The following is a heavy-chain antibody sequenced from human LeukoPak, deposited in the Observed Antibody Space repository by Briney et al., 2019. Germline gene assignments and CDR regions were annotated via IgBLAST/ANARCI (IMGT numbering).Heavy chain of an antibody. D-gene: IGHD6-13*01. CDR3: ASLSSWYDFDY. J-gene: IGHJ4*02. V-gene: IGHV3-23*01. Sequence: GGSLRLSCVASGFTFISYAMSWVRQAPGKGLEWVSSINGHGDNTYYADSVEGRFTITRDNSKNTLYLQMNSLRAEDTAVYYCASLSSWYDFDYWGQGTLVTVSS. CDR1: GFTFISYA. CDR2: INGHGDNT.